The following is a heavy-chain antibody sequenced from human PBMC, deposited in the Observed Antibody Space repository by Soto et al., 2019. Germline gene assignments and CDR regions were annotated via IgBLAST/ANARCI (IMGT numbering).Heavy chain of an antibody. D-gene: IGHD1-26*01. V-gene: IGHV1-18*04. J-gene: IGHJ4*02. Sequence: ASVKVSCKASGYTFTSYGISWVRQAPGQGLEWMGWISAYNGNTNYAQKLQGRVTMTTDTSTSTAYMELRSLRSDDTAVYYCASDNMGVVGAPYYFDYWGQGTLVTVSS. CDR1: GYTFTSYG. CDR3: ASDNMGVVGAPYYFDY. CDR2: ISAYNGNT.